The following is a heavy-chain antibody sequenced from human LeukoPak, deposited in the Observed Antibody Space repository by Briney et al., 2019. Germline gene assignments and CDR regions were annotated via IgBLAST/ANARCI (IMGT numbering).Heavy chain of an antibody. V-gene: IGHV1-2*02. CDR3: ARARGYCTSSGCYAFDWFDP. J-gene: IGHJ5*02. CDR1: GYSFTAYY. D-gene: IGHD2-2*01. CDR2: INPKSGAT. Sequence: VASVKVSCKASGYSFTAYYIHWVRQAPGQGLEWMGWINPKSGATDYAQNFQGRVTITRDTSITSANMELSRLSSDDTAVYYCARARGYCTSSGCYAFDWFDPWGQGTLVTVSS.